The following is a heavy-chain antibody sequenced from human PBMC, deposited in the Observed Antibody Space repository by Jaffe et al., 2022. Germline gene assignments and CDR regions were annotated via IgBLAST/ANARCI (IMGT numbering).Heavy chain of an antibody. CDR3: ASLDYGDYGEDAFDI. J-gene: IGHJ3*02. D-gene: IGHD4-17*01. Sequence: QLQLQESGPGLVKPSETLSLTCTVSGGSISSSSYYWGWIRQPPGKGLEWIGSIYYSGSTYYNPSLKSRVTISVDTSKNQFSLKLSSVTAADTAVYYCASLDYGDYGEDAFDIWGQGTMVTVSS. CDR1: GGSISSSSYY. V-gene: IGHV4-39*01. CDR2: IYYSGST.